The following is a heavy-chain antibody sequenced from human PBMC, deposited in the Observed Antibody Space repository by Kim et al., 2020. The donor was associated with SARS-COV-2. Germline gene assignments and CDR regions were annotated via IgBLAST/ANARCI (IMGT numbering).Heavy chain of an antibody. CDR1: GFTVNNFA. V-gene: IGHV3-23*01. CDR2: DPGGGGRT. D-gene: IGHD6-19*01. J-gene: IGHJ4*02. Sequence: GGSLRLSCAASGFTVNNFAMSWVRQAPGKGLEWVSTDPGGGGRTFYADSVKGRFTISRDNSKNTVFLQMNSVRAEDTAVYYCAKAQPLSSGWYDVQGWGQGTVVRVSS. CDR3: AKAQPLSSGWYDVQG.